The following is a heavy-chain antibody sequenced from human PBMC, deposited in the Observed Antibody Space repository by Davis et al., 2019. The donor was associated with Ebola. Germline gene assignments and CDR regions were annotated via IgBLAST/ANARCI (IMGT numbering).Heavy chain of an antibody. D-gene: IGHD2-21*01. J-gene: IGHJ4*02. Sequence: AASVKVSCKASGYTFSSFAITWVREAPGQGLEWMGWIAPYNGVTNYAQNLQDRFSMTTDASTSTAYMELRSLTSDDTAVYYCARDSGDMSYWGQGTLVTVSS. CDR3: ARDSGDMSY. CDR1: GYTFSSFA. CDR2: IAPYNGVT. V-gene: IGHV1-18*01.